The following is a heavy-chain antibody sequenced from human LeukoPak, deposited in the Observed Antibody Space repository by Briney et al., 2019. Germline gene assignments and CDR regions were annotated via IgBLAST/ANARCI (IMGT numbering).Heavy chain of an antibody. CDR1: GFTFSSNS. D-gene: IGHD3-10*01. CDR2: ISGSGDST. J-gene: IGHJ4*02. Sequence: GGSLRLSCAASGFTFSSNSMTWVRQTPGKGLEWVSGISGSGDSTFYADSVKGRFTISRDNSRNTLYLQMSSLRPEDTAVYYCTKWSGFGDDWGQGTLVTVFS. CDR3: TKWSGFGDD. V-gene: IGHV3-23*01.